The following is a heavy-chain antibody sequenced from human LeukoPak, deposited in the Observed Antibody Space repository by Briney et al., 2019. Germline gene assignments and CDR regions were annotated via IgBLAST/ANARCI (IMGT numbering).Heavy chain of an antibody. CDR2: IGSSSSYI. CDR1: GFTFSSYS. D-gene: IGHD6-19*01. V-gene: IGHV3-21*01. Sequence: GGSLRLSCAASGFTFSSYSMNWVRQAPGKGLEWVSSIGSSSSYIYYADSVKGRFTISRDNAKNSLYLQMNSLRAEDTAVYYCARTLAVAAPLDAFDIWGQGTMATVSS. J-gene: IGHJ3*02. CDR3: ARTLAVAAPLDAFDI.